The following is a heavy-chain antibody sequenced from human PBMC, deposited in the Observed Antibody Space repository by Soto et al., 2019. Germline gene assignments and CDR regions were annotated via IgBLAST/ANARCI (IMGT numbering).Heavy chain of an antibody. CDR2: VNTNGGDT. Sequence: ASVKVSCKASGYTFNEHYIHWVRQAPGQSLEWMGWVNTNGGDTNYAQKFRGRVTMTIETSISTAYMELAGLTSDDRATYYCARDSDRWTYGLGSWLEWGQGTPVTVSS. D-gene: IGHD3-10*01. CDR1: GYTFNEHY. J-gene: IGHJ4*02. V-gene: IGHV1-2*02. CDR3: ARDSDRWTYGLGSWLE.